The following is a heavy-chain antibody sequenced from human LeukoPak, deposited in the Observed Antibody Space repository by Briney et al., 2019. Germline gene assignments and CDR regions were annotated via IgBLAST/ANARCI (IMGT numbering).Heavy chain of an antibody. CDR3: ARAATRYHGADY. CDR1: GYTFSGYY. V-gene: IGHV1-2*02. D-gene: IGHD3-9*01. Sequence: ASVKVSCKASGYTFSGYYMHWVRQAPGQGVEWMGWINPNSGGTNYAQKFQGRVTMTRDTSISTAYMELSRLRSDDTAVYYCARAATRYHGADYWGQGTLVTVSS. J-gene: IGHJ4*02. CDR2: INPNSGGT.